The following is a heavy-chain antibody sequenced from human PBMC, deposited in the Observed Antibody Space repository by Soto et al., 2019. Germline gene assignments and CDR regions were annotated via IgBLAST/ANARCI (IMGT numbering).Heavy chain of an antibody. CDR2: ISYDGSNK. J-gene: IGHJ6*02. V-gene: IGHV3-30-3*01. D-gene: IGHD6-13*01. Sequence: QVQLVESGGGVVQPGRSLRLSCAASGFTFSSYAMHWVRQAPGKGLEWVAVISYDGSNKYYADSVKGRFTISRDNSKNTLYLQMNSLRAEDTAVYYCAGPIAAAGYYDYGMDVWGQGTTVTVSS. CDR1: GFTFSSYA. CDR3: AGPIAAAGYYDYGMDV.